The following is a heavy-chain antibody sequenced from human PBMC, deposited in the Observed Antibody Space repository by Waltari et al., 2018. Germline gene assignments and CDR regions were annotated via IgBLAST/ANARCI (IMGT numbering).Heavy chain of an antibody. CDR1: GGSFSGYY. V-gene: IGHV4-34*01. J-gene: IGHJ6*03. CDR2: INHSGST. D-gene: IGHD2-15*01. Sequence: QVQLQQWGAGLLKPSETLSRTCAVYGGSFSGYYWSWIRQPPGTGLEWIGEINHSGSTNYNPSLKSRVTISVDTSKNQFSLKLSSVTAADRAVYYCARAGYCSGGSCRKAMGYMDVWGKGTTVTVSS. CDR3: ARAGYCSGGSCRKAMGYMDV.